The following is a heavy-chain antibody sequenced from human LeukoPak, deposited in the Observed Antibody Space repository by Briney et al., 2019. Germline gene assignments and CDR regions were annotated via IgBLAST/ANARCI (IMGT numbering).Heavy chain of an antibody. V-gene: IGHV4-59*12. CDR3: ASRRGYSGYDRVYFDY. J-gene: IGHJ4*02. CDR1: GGSISSYY. Sequence: TSETLSLTCTVSGGSISSYYWSWIRQPPGKGLEWIGYIHYSGSTNYSPSLKSRVTISVDTSKNQFSLKLSSVTAADTAVYYCASRRGYSGYDRVYFDYWGQGTLVTVSS. D-gene: IGHD5-12*01. CDR2: IHYSGST.